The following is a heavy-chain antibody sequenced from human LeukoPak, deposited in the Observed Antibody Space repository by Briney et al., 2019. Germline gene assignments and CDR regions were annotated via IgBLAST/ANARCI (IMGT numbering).Heavy chain of an antibody. CDR1: GFTFNDYY. Sequence: GGSLRLSCAAAGFTFNDYYMSWIRQAPGKGLEWVSYISSSGSTIYYADSVKGRFTISRDNAKNSLYLQMNSLRAEDTAVYYCAKGIAAAGRVHWGQGTLVTVSS. CDR2: ISSSGSTI. V-gene: IGHV3-11*01. J-gene: IGHJ4*02. D-gene: IGHD6-13*01. CDR3: AKGIAAAGRVH.